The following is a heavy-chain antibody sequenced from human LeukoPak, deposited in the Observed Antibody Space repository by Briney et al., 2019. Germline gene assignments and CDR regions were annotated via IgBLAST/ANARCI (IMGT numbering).Heavy chain of an antibody. V-gene: IGHV3-7*03. J-gene: IGHJ5*02. CDR1: GFTFSSYW. D-gene: IGHD3-9*01. Sequence: GGSLRLSCAASGFTFSSYWMSWVRQAPGKGLEWVANIKQDGSEKYYVDSMKGRFTISRDNAKNSLYLQMNSLRAEDTAVYYCARIRGGARYFDWLLFNWFDPWGQGTLVTVSS. CDR3: ARIRGGARYFDWLLFNWFDP. CDR2: IKQDGSEK.